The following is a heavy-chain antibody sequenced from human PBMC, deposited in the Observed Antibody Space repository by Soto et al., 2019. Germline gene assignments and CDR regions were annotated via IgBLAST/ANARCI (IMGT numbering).Heavy chain of an antibody. V-gene: IGHV4-38-2*02. CDR1: AYSISSGYY. Sequence: PSETLSLTSSVSAYSISSGYYWGWGRQAAGKGLEWLGSVYHNGIMFHNPSFQSRVTISVDTSRNQFSLNLRSVTAAGTAVYYRAALWFGELAFNYWGHGILVTVS. CDR2: VYHNGIM. J-gene: IGHJ4*01. CDR3: AALWFGELAFNY. D-gene: IGHD3-10*01.